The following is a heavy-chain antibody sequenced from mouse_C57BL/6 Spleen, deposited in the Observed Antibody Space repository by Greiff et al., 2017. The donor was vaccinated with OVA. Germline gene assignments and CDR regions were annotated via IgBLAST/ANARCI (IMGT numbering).Heavy chain of an antibody. V-gene: IGHV1-81*01. CDR2: IYPRSGNT. CDR1: GYTFTSYG. Sequence: QVQLKESGAELARPGASVKLSCKASGYTFTSYGISWVKQSTGQGLEWIGEIYPRSGNTYYNEKFKGKATLTADKSSSTAYMELRSLTSEDSAVDFCARQSSPMDYWGQGTSVTVSS. CDR3: ARQSSPMDY. J-gene: IGHJ4*01.